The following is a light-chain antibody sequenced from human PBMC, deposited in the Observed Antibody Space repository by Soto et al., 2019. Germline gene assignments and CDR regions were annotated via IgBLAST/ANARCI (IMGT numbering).Light chain of an antibody. V-gene: IGKV3-11*01. CDR2: DAS. CDR3: HQRSNWPPWT. Sequence: EIVLTQSPGTLSLSPGERATLSCRASPSVSNNYLAWYQQKPCQAPRLLIYDASYRATGIPARFSGSGSGTDFTLTISSLEPEDCAVYYCHQRSNWPPWTFGQGTKVDI. J-gene: IGKJ1*01. CDR1: PSVSNNY.